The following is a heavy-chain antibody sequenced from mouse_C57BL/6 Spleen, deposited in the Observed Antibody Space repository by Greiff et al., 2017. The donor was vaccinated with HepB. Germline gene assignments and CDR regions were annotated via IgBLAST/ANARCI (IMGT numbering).Heavy chain of an antibody. CDR2: ISYDGSN. Sequence: ESGPGLVKPSQSLSLTCSVTGYSITSGYYWNWIRQFPGNKLEWMGYISYDGSNNYNPSLKNRISITRDTSKNQFFLKLNSVTTEDTATYYCARGWNFDVWGTGTTVTVSS. J-gene: IGHJ1*03. CDR1: GYSITSGYY. V-gene: IGHV3-6*01. CDR3: ARGWNFDV.